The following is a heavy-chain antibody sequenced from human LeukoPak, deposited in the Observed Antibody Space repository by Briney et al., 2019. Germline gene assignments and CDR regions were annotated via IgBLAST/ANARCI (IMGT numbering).Heavy chain of an antibody. J-gene: IGHJ3*02. Sequence: ASVKVSCKASGYTFTGCYMHWVRQAPGQGLEWMGWINPNSGGTNYAQKFQGRVTMTRDTSISTAYMELSRLRSDDTAVYYCARAGVWYYYGSGTQWGAFDIWGQGTMVTVSS. CDR2: INPNSGGT. CDR1: GYTFTGCY. CDR3: ARAGVWYYYGSGTQWGAFDI. V-gene: IGHV1-2*02. D-gene: IGHD3-10*01.